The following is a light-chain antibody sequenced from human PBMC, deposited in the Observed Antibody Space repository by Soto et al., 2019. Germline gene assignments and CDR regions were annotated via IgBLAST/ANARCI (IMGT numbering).Light chain of an antibody. V-gene: IGKV3-20*01. CDR2: GTS. CDR3: QQYGSSDT. J-gene: IGKJ3*01. CDR1: QSVRNNY. Sequence: EIVLTQSPGTLSLSPGERATLSCRASQSVRNNYLAWYQQQPGQAPRLLIYGTSTRDTGSPDRFSGSGSGINFTLTISRPEPDDFAVYYFQQYGSSDTFGPGTKVEI.